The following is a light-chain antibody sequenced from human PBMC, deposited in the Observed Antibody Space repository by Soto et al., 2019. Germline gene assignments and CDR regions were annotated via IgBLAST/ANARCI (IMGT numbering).Light chain of an antibody. CDR1: QSLLHSDGYNY. Sequence: DIVMTQSPVSLPVTPGEPASISCRSSQSLLHSDGYNYLDWYLQKPGQSPQVLIYLGSNRASGVPDSFSCSLSGTDFTLKIRRLDPEDVGIYSCMQALKNPPTFRKGTKVYIK. CDR2: LGS. V-gene: IGKV2-28*01. J-gene: IGKJ1*01. CDR3: MQALKNPPT.